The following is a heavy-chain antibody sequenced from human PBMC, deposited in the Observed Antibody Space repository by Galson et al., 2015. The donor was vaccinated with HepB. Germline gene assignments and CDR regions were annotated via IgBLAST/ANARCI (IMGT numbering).Heavy chain of an antibody. V-gene: IGHV5-51*01. D-gene: IGHD1-20*01. CDR1: EHSFTSYW. CDR2: IYPRDSET. J-gene: IGHJ3*02. Sequence: QSGAEVKKPGESLKISCKSSEHSFTSYWIAWVRQMPGKGLEWMGIIYPRDSETRYSPSFEGHVTFSVDKSISTAYLKWSRLKASDTAMYYCARHGRYNWNDVIGAFDIWGQGTLVTVCS. CDR3: ARHGRYNWNDVIGAFDI.